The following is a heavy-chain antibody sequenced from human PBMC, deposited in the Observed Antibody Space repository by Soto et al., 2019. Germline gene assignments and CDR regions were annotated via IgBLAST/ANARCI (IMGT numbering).Heavy chain of an antibody. CDR2: MNPNSGNT. V-gene: IGHV1-8*01. CDR1: GYTFTSYD. D-gene: IGHD6-6*01. Sequence: GASVKVSCKASGYTFTSYDINWVRQATGQGLEWMGWMNPNSGNTGYAQKFQGRVTMTRNTSISTAYMELSSLRSEDTAVYYCARGSSSAFWFRSRALQSLTDYWGQGTLVTVSS. CDR3: ARGSSSAFWFRSRALQSLTDY. J-gene: IGHJ4*02.